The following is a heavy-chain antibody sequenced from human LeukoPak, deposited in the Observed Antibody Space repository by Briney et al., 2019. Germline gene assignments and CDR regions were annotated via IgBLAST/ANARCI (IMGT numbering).Heavy chain of an antibody. V-gene: IGHV4-34*01. D-gene: IGHD3-22*01. CDR1: GGSFSGYY. CDR2: INHSGST. J-gene: IGHJ4*02. CDR3: ARDRYFYDSSGYYLDY. Sequence: SETLSLTCAVYGGSFSGYYWSWIRQPPGKGLEWIGEINHSGSTNYNPSLKSRVTISVDTSKNQFSLKLSSVTAADTAVYYCARDRYFYDSSGYYLDYWGQGTLVTVSS.